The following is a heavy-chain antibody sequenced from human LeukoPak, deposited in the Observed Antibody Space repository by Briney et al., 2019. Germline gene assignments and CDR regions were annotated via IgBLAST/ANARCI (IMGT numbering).Heavy chain of an antibody. CDR1: GFTFSRYA. D-gene: IGHD5-24*01. V-gene: IGHV3-64D*09. Sequence: GGSLRLSCSVSGFTFSRYAMHWVRQTPGKGLEHVSGISSNGGSTYYADSVKGRFTISRDNSKNTLYLQMSSLRAEDTAVYYCVKAPGEMATTWLRYFDYWGPGTLVTVSS. J-gene: IGHJ4*02. CDR3: VKAPGEMATTWLRYFDY. CDR2: ISSNGGST.